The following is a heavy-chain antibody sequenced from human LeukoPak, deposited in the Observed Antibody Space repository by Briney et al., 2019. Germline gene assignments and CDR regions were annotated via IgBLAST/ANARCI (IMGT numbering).Heavy chain of an antibody. V-gene: IGHV4-59*01. CDR2: IYYSGST. CDR1: GGSISSYY. J-gene: IGHJ1*01. D-gene: IGHD3-22*01. Sequence: SETLSLTCTVSGGSISSYYWSWIRQPPGKGLEWIGYIYYSGSTNYNPSLKSRVTISVDTSKNQFSLKLSSVTAADTAVYYCARAYSYYYHSSGFYAPKYFQHWGQGTLVTVSS. CDR3: ARAYSYYYHSSGFYAPKYFQH.